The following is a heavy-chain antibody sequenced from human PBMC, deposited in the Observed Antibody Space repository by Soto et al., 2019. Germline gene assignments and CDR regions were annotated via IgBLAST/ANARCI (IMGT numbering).Heavy chain of an antibody. D-gene: IGHD3-3*02. J-gene: IGHJ4*02. CDR1: VYSFFSYY. Sequence: GXSVKVSFKASVYSFFSYYIHWVRQAPGQGLEWMGRFLASGGNTFYAQRFRGRVSMTRDTSSTNTVSLELTSLTSDDTAVYYCARGGATIFGVIDSWGQGTRVTVSS. CDR3: ARGGATIFGVIDS. CDR2: FLASGGNT. V-gene: IGHV1-46*01.